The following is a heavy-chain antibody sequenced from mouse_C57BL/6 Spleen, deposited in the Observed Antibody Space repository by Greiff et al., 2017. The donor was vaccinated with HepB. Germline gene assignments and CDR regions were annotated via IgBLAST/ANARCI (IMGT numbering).Heavy chain of an antibody. CDR2: ISSGGSYT. CDR3: ARHATMITTYYFDY. V-gene: IGHV5-6*01. J-gene: IGHJ2*01. Sequence: VQLKESGGDLVKPGGSLKLSCAASGFTFSSYGMSWVRQTPDKRLEWVATISSGGSYTYYPDSVKGRFTISRDNAKKTLYLQMSSLKYEDTAMYYCARHATMITTYYFDYWGQGTTLTVSS. D-gene: IGHD2-4*01. CDR1: GFTFSSYG.